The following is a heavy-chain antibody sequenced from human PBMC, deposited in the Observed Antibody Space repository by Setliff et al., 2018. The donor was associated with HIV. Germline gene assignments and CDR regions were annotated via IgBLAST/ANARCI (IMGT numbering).Heavy chain of an antibody. CDR1: GASMTSHY. J-gene: IGHJ4*02. V-gene: IGHV4-59*11. Sequence: SETLSLTCSVAGASMTSHYLTWIRQPRGMGLEWIGNIYGSGTTKYNPSLRSRVTISVDKSKNQLSLSLDSVTAADTAVYYCAISIVGVTSEMYWAQGTLVTVSS. CDR2: IYGSGTT. D-gene: IGHD2-21*02. CDR3: AISIVGVTSEMY.